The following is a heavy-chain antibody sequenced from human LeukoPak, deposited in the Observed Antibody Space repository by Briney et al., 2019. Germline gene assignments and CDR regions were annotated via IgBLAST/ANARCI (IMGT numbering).Heavy chain of an antibody. CDR2: IWYDGSNK. D-gene: IGHD6-19*01. CDR3: ARDRYSSGHDAFDI. J-gene: IGHJ3*02. Sequence: GGSLRLSCAASGFTFSSYGMHWVRRAPGKGLEWVAVIWYDGSNKYYADSVKGRFTISRDNSKNTLYLQMNSLRAEDTAVYYCARDRYSSGHDAFDIWGRGTMVTVSS. V-gene: IGHV3-33*01. CDR1: GFTFSSYG.